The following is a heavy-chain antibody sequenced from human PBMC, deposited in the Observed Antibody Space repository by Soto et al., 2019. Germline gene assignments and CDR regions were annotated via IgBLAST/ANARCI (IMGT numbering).Heavy chain of an antibody. CDR1: GGSIRSYY. V-gene: IGHV4-59*01. J-gene: IGHJ1*01. D-gene: IGHD1-26*01. CDR2: IYYSGST. CDR3: AREGPPRSYSGYFQH. Sequence: PSETLSLTCTVSGGSIRSYYWSWIRQPPGKGLEWIGYIYYSGSTKYNPSLKSRVTIPVDTSKNQYSLELSSVTAADTAVYYCAREGPPRSYSGYFQHWGQGTLVTVSS.